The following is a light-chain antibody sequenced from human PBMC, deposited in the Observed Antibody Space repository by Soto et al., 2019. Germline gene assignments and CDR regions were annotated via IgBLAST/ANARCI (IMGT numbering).Light chain of an antibody. Sequence: DNQMTHSPSTLPASGRDRVPLXXRASQSSRNWLAWYQQKPGTAPKXVIDHASHLQRGVPSRFSGSGSGTEFTLTSSSLQPDDFATYYCQQYDNVTRTIGHGTRLEIK. CDR2: HAS. V-gene: IGKV1-5*01. CDR3: QQYDNVTRT. CDR1: QSSRNW. J-gene: IGKJ5*01.